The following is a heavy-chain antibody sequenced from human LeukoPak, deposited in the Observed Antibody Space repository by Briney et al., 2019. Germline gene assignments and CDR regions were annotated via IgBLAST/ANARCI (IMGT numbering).Heavy chain of an antibody. Sequence: GGSLRLSCAASGFTFSSYGMHWVRQAPGKGLEWVAFIRYDGSNKYYADSVKGRFTISRDNSKNTLYLQMNSLRAEDTAVYYCAKDFLGSDWFFDYWGQGTLVTVSS. D-gene: IGHD6-19*01. J-gene: IGHJ4*02. CDR1: GFTFSSYG. CDR3: AKDFLGSDWFFDY. V-gene: IGHV3-30*02. CDR2: IRYDGSNK.